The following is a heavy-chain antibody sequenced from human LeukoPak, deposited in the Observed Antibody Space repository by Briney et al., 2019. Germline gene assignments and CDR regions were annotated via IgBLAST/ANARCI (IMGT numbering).Heavy chain of an antibody. V-gene: IGHV1-69*13. D-gene: IGHD3-9*01. CDR1: GYTFTGYY. CDR2: IIPIFGTA. Sequence: GASVKVSCKASGYTFTGYYVHWVRQAPGQGLEWMGGIIPIFGTANYAQKFQGRVTITADESTSTAYMELSSLRSEDTAVYYCATDYDRTLMDVWGKGTTVTVSS. J-gene: IGHJ6*03. CDR3: ATDYDRTLMDV.